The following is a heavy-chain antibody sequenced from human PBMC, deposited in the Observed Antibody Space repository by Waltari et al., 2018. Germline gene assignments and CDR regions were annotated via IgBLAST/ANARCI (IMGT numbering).Heavy chain of an antibody. D-gene: IGHD1-26*01. V-gene: IGHV4-39*07. J-gene: IGHJ6*02. CDR3: ARDAGATVDYYGMDV. Sequence: QLQLQESCPGLVKPSETLSLTCTVSGGSISSSSYYWGWIRQPPGKGLEWIGSIYYSGRTDYNPSLKRRVTISVDTAKNQVSLKLRPVTAADTAVYYCARDAGATVDYYGMDVWGQGTTVTVSS. CDR2: IYYSGRT. CDR1: GGSISSSSYY.